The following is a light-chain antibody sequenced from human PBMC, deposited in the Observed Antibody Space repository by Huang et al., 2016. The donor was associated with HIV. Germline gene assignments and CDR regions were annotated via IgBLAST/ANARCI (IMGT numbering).Light chain of an antibody. CDR1: QTVNNK. V-gene: IGKV3-11*01. CDR3: QCRANWPPIT. Sequence: EIVLTQSPVSLSLSPGERATLSCRASQTVNNKVDWDQQTPGQAPRLLIHDASNRANGIPARVSASGTGADFAVTISGLEPEDSAVYFCQCRANWPPITFGQGTRLEIK. CDR2: DAS. J-gene: IGKJ5*01.